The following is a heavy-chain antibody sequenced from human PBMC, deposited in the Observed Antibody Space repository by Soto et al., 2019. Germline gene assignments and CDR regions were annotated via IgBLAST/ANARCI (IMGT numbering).Heavy chain of an antibody. J-gene: IGHJ4*02. CDR3: AKDMQYYYDSSGFDY. V-gene: IGHV3-23*01. Sequence: EVQLLESGGGLVQPGGSLRLSCAASGFTFSSYAMSWVRQAPGKGLEWVSAISGSGGSTYYADSVKGRFTISRDNSKNTLYLQMNSRRAEDTAVYYCAKDMQYYYDSSGFDYWGQGTLVTVSS. D-gene: IGHD3-22*01. CDR1: GFTFSSYA. CDR2: ISGSGGST.